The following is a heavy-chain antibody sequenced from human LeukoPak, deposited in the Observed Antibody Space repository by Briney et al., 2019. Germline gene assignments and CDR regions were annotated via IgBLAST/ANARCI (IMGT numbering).Heavy chain of an antibody. CDR1: GFTFSSYA. D-gene: IGHD1-26*01. V-gene: IGHV3-23*01. J-gene: IGHJ4*02. CDR2: ISGSGGST. CDR3: AKDLASWIVGATTGDY. Sequence: GGSLRLSCAASGFTFSSYAMSWVRQAPGKGLEWVSAISGSGGSTYYADSVKGRFTISRDNSKNTLYLRMNSLRAEDTAVYYCAKDLASWIVGATTGDYWGQGTLVTVSS.